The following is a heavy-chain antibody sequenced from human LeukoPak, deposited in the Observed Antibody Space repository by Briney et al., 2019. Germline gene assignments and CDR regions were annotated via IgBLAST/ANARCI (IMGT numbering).Heavy chain of an antibody. V-gene: IGHV1-8*03. D-gene: IGHD7-27*01. CDR2: MNPNSGNT. CDR3: ARVGIDRVRGDY. CDR1: GYTFTGYY. Sequence: ASVKVSCKASGYTFTGYYMHWVRQAPGQGLEWMGWMNPNSGNTGYAQKFQGRVTITRNTSISTAYMELSSLRSEDTAVYYCARVGIDRVRGDYWGQGTLVTVSS. J-gene: IGHJ4*02.